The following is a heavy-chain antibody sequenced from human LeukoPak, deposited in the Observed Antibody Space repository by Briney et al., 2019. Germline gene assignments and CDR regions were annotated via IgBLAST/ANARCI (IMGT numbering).Heavy chain of an antibody. CDR1: GFTFSSYG. CDR3: AKSHLPNSYSGTYYCDY. CDR2: IRYDESKT. J-gene: IGHJ4*02. Sequence: PGGSLRLSCAASGFTFSSYGMHWVRQAPAKGLEWVASIRYDESKTFYGDSAKGRFTVSRDNSKNTLYLQMNSLRAEDTAVYYCAKSHLPNSYSGTYYCDYWGQGTQVTVSS. D-gene: IGHD1-26*01. V-gene: IGHV3-30*02.